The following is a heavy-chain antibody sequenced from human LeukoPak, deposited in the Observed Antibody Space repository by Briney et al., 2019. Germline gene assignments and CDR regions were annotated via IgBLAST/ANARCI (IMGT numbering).Heavy chain of an antibody. D-gene: IGHD4-17*01. V-gene: IGHV4-59*12. J-gene: IGHJ5*02. Sequence: SETLSLTCTVSGASIGSYYWSWIRQSPGKGLEWIGYFYYSGRTNYNPSLKSRLTMSVDTSKNQFSLKLNSVTAADTAVYYCVRAGDYGDYVGWFDPWGQGTLVTVSS. CDR3: VRAGDYGDYVGWFDP. CDR2: FYYSGRT. CDR1: GASIGSYY.